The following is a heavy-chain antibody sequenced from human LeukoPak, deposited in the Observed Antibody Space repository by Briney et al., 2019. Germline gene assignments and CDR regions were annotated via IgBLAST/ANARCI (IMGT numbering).Heavy chain of an antibody. V-gene: IGHV1-18*01. Sequence: ASVTVSCKASGYTFTSYGISWVRQAPGQGLEWMGWISAYNGNTNYAQKLQGRVTMTTDTSTSTAYMELRSLRSDDTAVYYCARFDDYGDYWLLGDWGQGTLVTVSS. CDR1: GYTFTSYG. CDR2: ISAYNGNT. D-gene: IGHD4-17*01. CDR3: ARFDDYGDYWLLGD. J-gene: IGHJ4*02.